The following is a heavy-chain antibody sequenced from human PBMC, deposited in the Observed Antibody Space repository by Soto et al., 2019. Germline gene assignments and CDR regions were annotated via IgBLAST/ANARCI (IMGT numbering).Heavy chain of an antibody. V-gene: IGHV3-74*01. D-gene: IGHD2-8*02. J-gene: IGHJ4*02. CDR1: GFNFNTSW. CDR3: AQVLVGGRFDY. Sequence: EVQLVESGGGLVQPGGSLRLSCVVSGFNFNTSWMHWVRQVPGKRPVWVSRINSDGSSIRYRDSVEGRFTISRDNAKNTLYLQMNSLRAEDSAVYCCAQVLVGGRFDYWGLGTLVTVSS. CDR2: INSDGSSI.